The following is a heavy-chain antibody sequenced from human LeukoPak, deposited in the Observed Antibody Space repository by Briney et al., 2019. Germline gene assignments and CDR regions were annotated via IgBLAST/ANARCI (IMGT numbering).Heavy chain of an antibody. CDR2: ISSSSSYI. D-gene: IGHD4-17*01. Sequence: GGSLRLSCAASGFTFSSYSMNWARQAPGKGLEWVSSISSSSSYIYYADSVKGRFTISRDNAKNSLYLQMNSLRAEDTAVYYCARVRGVGTYGDYPYYFDYWGQGTLVTVSS. CDR3: ARVRGVGTYGDYPYYFDY. V-gene: IGHV3-21*01. CDR1: GFTFSSYS. J-gene: IGHJ4*02.